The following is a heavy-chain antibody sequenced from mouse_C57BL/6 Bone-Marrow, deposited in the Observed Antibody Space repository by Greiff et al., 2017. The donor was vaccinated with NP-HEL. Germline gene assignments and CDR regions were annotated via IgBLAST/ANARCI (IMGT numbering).Heavy chain of an antibody. CDR1: GYAFTNSL. Sequence: VQLQQSGAELVRPGTSVKVSCKASGYAFTNSLIEWVKQRPGQGLEWIGVLNPGSGGTNYNEKFKGKATLTADQSSISAYMQLSSLTSEDSAVYFCARLYYGYPYAMDYWGQGTSVTVSS. CDR3: ARLYYGYPYAMDY. D-gene: IGHD2-3*01. V-gene: IGHV1-54*01. CDR2: LNPGSGGT. J-gene: IGHJ4*01.